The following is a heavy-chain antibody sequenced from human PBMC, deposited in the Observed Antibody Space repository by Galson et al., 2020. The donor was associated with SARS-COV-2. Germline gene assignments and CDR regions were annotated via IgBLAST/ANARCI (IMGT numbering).Heavy chain of an antibody. D-gene: IGHD6-19*01. CDR1: GGSFSGYY. V-gene: IGHV4-59*01. CDR2: IYYSGAT. J-gene: IGHJ4*02. Sequence: SETLSLTCTVSGGSFSGYYWSWIRQPPGKGLEWIGSIYYSGATHYNPSLQSRVTISLDTSKNQFSLSLTSVTAADTAVYYCAGGRVPGNSWGQGMLVTVSS. CDR3: AGGRVPGNS.